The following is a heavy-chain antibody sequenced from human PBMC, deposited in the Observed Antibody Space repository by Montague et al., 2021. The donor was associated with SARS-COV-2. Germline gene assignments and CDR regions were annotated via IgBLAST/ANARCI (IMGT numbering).Heavy chain of an antibody. CDR3: AWSTDDFFYQYGMDV. Sequence: PALVKPTQTLILTCSLSGLSLNTRRVCVSWIRQPPGKALEWLARIDWDEDKYYNIFLKSRLTISEDTSTDQVVLTMTNMDPVDTGTYYCAWSTDDFFYQYGMDVWGQGTTVTVSS. CDR1: GLSLNTRRVC. CDR2: IDWDEDK. J-gene: IGHJ6*02. V-gene: IGHV2-70*11. D-gene: IGHD1-1*01.